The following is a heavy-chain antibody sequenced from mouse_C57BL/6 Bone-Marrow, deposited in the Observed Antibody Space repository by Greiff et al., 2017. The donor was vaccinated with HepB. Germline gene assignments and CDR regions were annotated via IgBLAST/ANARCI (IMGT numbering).Heavy chain of an antibody. CDR2: IYPGDGDT. V-gene: IGHV1-82*01. Sequence: QVQLQQSGPELVKPGASVKISCKASGYAFSSSWMSWVKQRPGKGLEWIGRIYPGDGDTNYNGKFKGKATLTADKSSSTAYMQLSSLTSEDSAVYFCARPYYYGSSYEDAMDYWGQGTSVTVSS. CDR3: ARPYYYGSSYEDAMDY. J-gene: IGHJ4*01. D-gene: IGHD1-1*01. CDR1: GYAFSSSW.